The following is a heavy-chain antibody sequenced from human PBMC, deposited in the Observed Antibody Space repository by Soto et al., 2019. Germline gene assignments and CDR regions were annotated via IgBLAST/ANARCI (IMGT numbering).Heavy chain of an antibody. D-gene: IGHD3-10*01. CDR2: IYYSGNT. Sequence: PSETLSLTCTVSGGPISSNSYYWGWIRQPPGKGLEWIGSIYYSGNTYYNPALKSRVTFSVDTSKNQFSLKLSSVTAADTAVYYCARDHISIHRGVIITKWIDPLGQGTLVTVSS. J-gene: IGHJ5*02. V-gene: IGHV4-39*07. CDR1: GGPISSNSYY. CDR3: ARDHISIHRGVIITKWIDP.